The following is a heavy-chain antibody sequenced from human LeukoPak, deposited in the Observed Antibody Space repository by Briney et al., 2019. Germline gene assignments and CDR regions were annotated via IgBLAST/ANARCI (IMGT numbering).Heavy chain of an antibody. CDR1: GFTVSNNY. D-gene: IGHD1-26*01. CDR3: ARGFSGSQSPFDY. V-gene: IGHV3-66*01. Sequence: PGGSLRLSCAASGFTVSNNYMSWVRQAPGKGLEWVSVIYSGGSTYYGDSVKGRFTISRDSSKNTLYLQMNSLRAEDTAVYYCARGFSGSQSPFDYWGQGTLVTVSS. CDR2: IYSGGST. J-gene: IGHJ4*02.